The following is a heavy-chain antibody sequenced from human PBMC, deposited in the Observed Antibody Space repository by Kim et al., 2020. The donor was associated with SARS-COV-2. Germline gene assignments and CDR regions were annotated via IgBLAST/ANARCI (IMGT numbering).Heavy chain of an antibody. CDR1: GGSISSSNW. Sequence: SETLSLTCAVSGGSISSSNWWSWVRQPPGKGLEWIGAIYHSGSTNYNPSLKSRVTISVDKSKNQFSLKLSSVTAADTAVYYCARGWGDDTAMAPQLVRPLGPWGQGTLVTVSS. CDR3: ARGWGDDTAMAPQLVRPLGP. V-gene: IGHV4-4*02. J-gene: IGHJ5*02. D-gene: IGHD5-18*01. CDR2: IYHSGST.